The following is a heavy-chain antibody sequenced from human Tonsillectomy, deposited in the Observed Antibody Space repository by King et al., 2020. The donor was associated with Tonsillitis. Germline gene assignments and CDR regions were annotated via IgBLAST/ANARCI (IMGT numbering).Heavy chain of an antibody. J-gene: IGHJ4*02. Sequence: LQLQESGPGVVKPSETLSLTCTVSGGSISSSDHYWAWIRQPPGKRREWIGYMYDSGTIFYHPSLKSRITISGDASDNRFALKLTSVTAADTAVYFCARYVSGSFDYWGQGALVTVSS. CDR1: GGSISSSDHY. D-gene: IGHD1-26*01. CDR3: ARYVSGSFDY. V-gene: IGHV4-39*01. CDR2: MYDSGTI.